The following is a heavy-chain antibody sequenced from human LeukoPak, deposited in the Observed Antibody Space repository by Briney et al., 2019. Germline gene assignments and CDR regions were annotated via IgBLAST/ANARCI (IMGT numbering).Heavy chain of an antibody. V-gene: IGHV4-38-2*02. CDR2: IYHSGST. Sequence: SETLSLTCTVSGYSIRSGYYWGWIRQPPGKGLEWIGSIYHSGSTYYNPSLKSRVTISVDTSKNQFSLKLSSVTAADTAVYYCARGTYYYGSGSYRARGYYFDYWGQGTLVTVSS. D-gene: IGHD3-10*01. CDR1: GYSIRSGYY. CDR3: ARGTYYYGSGSYRARGYYFDY. J-gene: IGHJ4*02.